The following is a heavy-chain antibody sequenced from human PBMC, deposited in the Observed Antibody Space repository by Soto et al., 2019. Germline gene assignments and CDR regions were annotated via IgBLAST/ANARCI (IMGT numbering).Heavy chain of an antibody. Sequence: QPGGSLRLSCAASGFTFSSYWMSWVRQAPGKGLEWVSYISGSSGGTHYADSVKGRFTISRDNAKNSLYLQMNSLRAEDSAVYYCARGIHNNYGVTPAYWGQGTLVTV. CDR1: GFTFSSYW. CDR3: ARGIHNNYGVTPAY. D-gene: IGHD2-8*01. J-gene: IGHJ4*02. V-gene: IGHV3-48*04. CDR2: ISGSSGGT.